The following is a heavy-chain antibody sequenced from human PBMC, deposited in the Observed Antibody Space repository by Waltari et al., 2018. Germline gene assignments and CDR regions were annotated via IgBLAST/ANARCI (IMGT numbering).Heavy chain of an antibody. Sequence: EEQLVESGGGSVQPGGSLRLACAASGLTISRNYMSWVRQAPGKGLEWFEVMYVGGATQYADSVKDRFIISRDNSKNTLYLQMHSLRVDDTAVYYCVRDIPRDDSSCDVWGQGTTVIVSS. CDR1: GLTISRNY. J-gene: IGHJ6*02. V-gene: IGHV3-66*01. CDR3: VRDIPRDDSSCDV. D-gene: IGHD6-13*01. CDR2: MYVGGAT.